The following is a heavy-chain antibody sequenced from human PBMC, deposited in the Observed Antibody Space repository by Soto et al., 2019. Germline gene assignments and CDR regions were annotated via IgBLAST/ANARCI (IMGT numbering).Heavy chain of an antibody. CDR1: GYTFSSYH. V-gene: IGHV1-18*01. CDR2: ISAYNGNT. J-gene: IGHJ4*02. CDR3: ARDLPPVDY. Sequence: QIQLVQSGAEVKKPGASVKVSCKASGYTFSSYHITWVRQAPGQGLEWMGWISAYNGNTNYAQNLQGRVTMTTDPPTRPAYMELRSLRSDDTAVSYCARDLPPVDYWGQGTLVTVSS.